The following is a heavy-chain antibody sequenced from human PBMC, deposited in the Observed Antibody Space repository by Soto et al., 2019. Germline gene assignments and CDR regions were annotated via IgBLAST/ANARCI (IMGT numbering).Heavy chain of an antibody. CDR1: GYTFTSYG. CDR2: ISAYNGNT. V-gene: IGHV1-18*01. Sequence: ASVKVSCKASGYTFTSYGISWVRQAPGQGLEWMGWISAYNGNTNYAQKLQGRVTMTTDTSTSTAYMELRSLRSDDTAVYYCARDSKYCSGGSCYPIYWGQGTLVTVSS. CDR3: ARDSKYCSGGSCYPIY. J-gene: IGHJ4*02. D-gene: IGHD2-15*01.